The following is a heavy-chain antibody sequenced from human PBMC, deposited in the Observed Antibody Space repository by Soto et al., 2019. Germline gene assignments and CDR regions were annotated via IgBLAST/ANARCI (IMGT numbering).Heavy chain of an antibody. J-gene: IGHJ5*02. D-gene: IGHD3-10*01. CDR1: GFTFSCYA. V-gene: IGHV3-23*01. Sequence: GGSLRLSCAASGFTFSCYAISWVRQAPGKGLEWVSAISGSGGSTYYADSVKGRFTISRDNSKNTLYLQMNSLRAEDTAVYYCAKFPSYYGSGSFDPWGQGTLVTVSS. CDR2: ISGSGGST. CDR3: AKFPSYYGSGSFDP.